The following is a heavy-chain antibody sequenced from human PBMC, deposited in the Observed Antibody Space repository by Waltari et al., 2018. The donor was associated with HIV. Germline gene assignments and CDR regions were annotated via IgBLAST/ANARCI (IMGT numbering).Heavy chain of an antibody. J-gene: IGHJ2*01. CDR3: AKDKRTFGDLYWFFDL. V-gene: IGHV3-30*02. Sequence: QVQLVESGGGVVQPGGSLRLSCAASGLTFSSYALHWVRQAPGKGLEWVALIRYDGNNKYQGDSVRGRFTISRDNSKNTLYLQMDLLRTEDTAIYYCAKDKRTFGDLYWFFDLWGRGTLVTVSS. D-gene: IGHD4-17*01. CDR2: IRYDGNNK. CDR1: GLTFSSYA.